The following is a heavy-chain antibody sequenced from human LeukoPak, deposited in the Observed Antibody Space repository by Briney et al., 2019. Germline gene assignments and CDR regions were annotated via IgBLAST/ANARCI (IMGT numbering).Heavy chain of an antibody. J-gene: IGHJ4*02. CDR3: ARDVPTGRFDY. Sequence: SETLSLTCTVSSGSISSTAYFWGWIRQPPGKGLEWVGSINYSGKTYYNPSLQSRVTISIDTSNNQFSLKVTSVTAADTAVYYCARDVPTGRFDYWGQGTLVTVSS. CDR2: INYSGKT. D-gene: IGHD2-2*01. V-gene: IGHV4-39*07. CDR1: SGSISSTAYF.